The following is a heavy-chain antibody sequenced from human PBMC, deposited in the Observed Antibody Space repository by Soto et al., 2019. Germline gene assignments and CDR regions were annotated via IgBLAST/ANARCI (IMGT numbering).Heavy chain of an antibody. D-gene: IGHD6-6*01. CDR3: VKDDSSSSSSPFDY. J-gene: IGHJ4*02. V-gene: IGHV3-64D*06. CDR1: GVTFSSYA. Sequence: GSLRLSGSASGVTFSSYAMHWVLHAPGKGLEYVSAISSNGGSTYYADSVKGRFTISRDNSKNTLYLQMSSLRAEDTAVYYCVKDDSSSSSSPFDYWGQGTLVTVS. CDR2: ISSNGGST.